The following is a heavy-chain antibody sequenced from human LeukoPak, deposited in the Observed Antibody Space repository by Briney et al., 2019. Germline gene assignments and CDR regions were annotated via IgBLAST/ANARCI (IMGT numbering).Heavy chain of an antibody. CDR2: ISGSGGST. Sequence: GGSLRLSCAASGFTFSSYAMSWVRQAPGKGLEWVSAISGSGGSTYYADSVKGRFTIFRDNSKNTLYLQMNSLRAEDTAVYYCAKVRNIVVVPAAIRYFDYWGQGTLVTVSS. V-gene: IGHV3-23*01. CDR3: AKVRNIVVVPAAIRYFDY. CDR1: GFTFSSYA. J-gene: IGHJ4*02. D-gene: IGHD2-2*01.